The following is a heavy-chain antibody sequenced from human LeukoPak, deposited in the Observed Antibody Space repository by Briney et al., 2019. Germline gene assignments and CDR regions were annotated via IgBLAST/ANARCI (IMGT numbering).Heavy chain of an antibody. D-gene: IGHD6-13*01. V-gene: IGHV4-39*07. Sequence: GSLRLSCAASGFTFSSYEMNWVRQAPGKGLEWIGSIYYSGSTYYNPSLKSRVTISVDTSKNQFSLKLSSVTAADTAVYYCAREAAARGGAFDIWGQGTMVTVSS. J-gene: IGHJ3*02. CDR2: IYYSGST. CDR1: GFTFSSYE. CDR3: AREAAARGGAFDI.